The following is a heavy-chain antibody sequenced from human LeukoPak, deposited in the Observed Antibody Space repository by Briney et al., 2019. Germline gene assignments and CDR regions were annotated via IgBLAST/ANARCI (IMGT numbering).Heavy chain of an antibody. J-gene: IGHJ4*02. Sequence: PSETLSLTCTVSGGSISSYYWSWIRQPPGKGLEWIGYIYYSGSTNYNPSLKSRVTISVDTSKNQFSLKLSSVTAADTAVYYCARDATPVSVADSIPQFPDYWGQGTLVTVSS. CDR3: ARDATPVSVADSIPQFPDY. CDR1: GGSISSYY. V-gene: IGHV4-59*01. D-gene: IGHD6-19*01. CDR2: IYYSGST.